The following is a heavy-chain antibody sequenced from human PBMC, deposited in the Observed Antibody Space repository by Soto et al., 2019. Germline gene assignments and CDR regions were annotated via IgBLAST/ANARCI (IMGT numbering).Heavy chain of an antibody. D-gene: IGHD6-13*01. CDR1: GYTFTSYY. V-gene: IGHV1-18*04. CDR3: ARDFTKSSSWPYYFDY. CDR2: ISAYSGST. J-gene: IGHJ4*02. Sequence: ASVKVSCKASGYTFTSYYMHWVRQAPGQGLEWMGWISAYSGSTKFAQKLQGRVTMTTDTSTTTAYIELRSLTSDDTAVYYCARDFTKSSSWPYYFDYWGQGTLVTVSS.